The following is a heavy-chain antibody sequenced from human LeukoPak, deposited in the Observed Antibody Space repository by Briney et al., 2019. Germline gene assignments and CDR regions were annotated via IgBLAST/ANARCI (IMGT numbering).Heavy chain of an antibody. CDR1: GFTFSSYS. J-gene: IGHJ3*02. CDR3: ARDLAYGDYSYAFDI. CDR2: ISSSSSYI. V-gene: IGHV3-21*01. D-gene: IGHD4-17*01. Sequence: GGSLRLSCAASGFTFSSYSMNWVRQAPGKGLEWVSSISSSSSYIYYADSVKGRFTISRDNAKNSLYLQMNSLRAEDTAVFYCARDLAYGDYSYAFDIWGQGTMVTVSS.